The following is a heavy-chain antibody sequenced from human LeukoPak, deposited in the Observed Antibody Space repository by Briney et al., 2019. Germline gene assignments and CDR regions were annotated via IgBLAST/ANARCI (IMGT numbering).Heavy chain of an antibody. V-gene: IGHV1-2*02. CDR2: INPNSGGT. CDR3: ARLDYASGSYYSAPLDH. J-gene: IGHJ4*02. Sequence: GASVKVSCKASGYTFTCYYMHWVRHAPGQGLEWMGWINPNSGGTNYAQTVQDRVTMTTDTSTGTAYMDLRSLRSDDTAIYYCARLDYASGSYYSAPLDHWGQGTLVTVSS. D-gene: IGHD3-10*01. CDR1: GYTFTCYY.